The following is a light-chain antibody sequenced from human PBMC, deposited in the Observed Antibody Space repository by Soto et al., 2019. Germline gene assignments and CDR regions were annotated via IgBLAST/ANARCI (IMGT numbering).Light chain of an antibody. V-gene: IGKV3-15*01. CDR3: QQYNNWHT. CDR1: QSVSRN. CDR2: GAS. Sequence: EIVMTQSPATLSVSPGERATLSCRASQSVSRNLAWYQQKPGQAPRLLIYGASTRATGIPARFSGSGSGTEFTLTISSLQSEDFAVYYCQQYNNWHTFGGGTKVEIK. J-gene: IGKJ4*01.